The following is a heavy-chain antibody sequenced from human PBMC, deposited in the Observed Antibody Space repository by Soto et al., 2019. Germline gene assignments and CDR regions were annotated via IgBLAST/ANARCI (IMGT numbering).Heavy chain of an antibody. V-gene: IGHV3-23*01. CDR1: GFTFSSYA. CDR3: ANDRGWELRPYYFDY. CDR2: ISGSGGST. J-gene: IGHJ4*02. Sequence: EVQLLESGGGLVQPGGSLRLSCAASGFTFSSYAMSWVRQAPGKGLEWVSAISGSGGSTYYADSVKGRFTISRDNSKNTLYLQMNSLRAEDTAVYYCANDRGWELRPYYFDYWGQGTLVTVSS. D-gene: IGHD1-26*01.